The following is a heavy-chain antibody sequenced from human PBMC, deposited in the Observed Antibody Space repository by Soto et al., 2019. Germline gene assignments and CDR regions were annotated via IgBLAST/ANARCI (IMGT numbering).Heavy chain of an antibody. V-gene: IGHV4-4*07. CDR3: ARDWGPTYYDFWSGYYDAFDI. J-gene: IGHJ3*02. Sequence: SETLSLTCTVSGGSISSYYWSWIRQPAGKGLEWIGRIYTSGTTNYNPSLKSRVTMSVDTSKNQFSLKLSSVTAADTAVYYCARDWGPTYYDFWSGYYDAFDIWGQGTMVTVSS. CDR2: IYTSGTT. CDR1: GGSISSYY. D-gene: IGHD3-3*01.